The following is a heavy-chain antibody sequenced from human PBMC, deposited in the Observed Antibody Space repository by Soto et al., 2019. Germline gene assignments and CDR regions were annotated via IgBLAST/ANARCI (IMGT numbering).Heavy chain of an antibody. V-gene: IGHV2-5*02. D-gene: IGHD3-3*01. Sequence: QITLNESGPPVVRPTETLTLTCRFSGFSLITSGVGVGWIRQSPGKAPEWLALIYWDDDKRYSASLKSRLTITKDTSKNQVVLTVSDLDPTDTATYYCAHRVLRAVFGLVTTTAIYFDFWGQGTPVAVSS. CDR2: IYWDDDK. CDR3: AHRVLRAVFGLVTTTAIYFDF. CDR1: GFSLITSGVG. J-gene: IGHJ4*02.